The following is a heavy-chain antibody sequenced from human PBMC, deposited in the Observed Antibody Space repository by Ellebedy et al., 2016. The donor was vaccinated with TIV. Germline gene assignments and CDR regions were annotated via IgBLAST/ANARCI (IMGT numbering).Heavy chain of an antibody. CDR3: APSSDIVAR. CDR1: GFTFSSYS. CDR2: ISSSSSYI. J-gene: IGHJ4*02. D-gene: IGHD5-12*01. Sequence: PGGSLRLSFAASGFTFSSYSMNWVRQAPGKGLEWVSSISSSSSYIYYADSVKGRFTISRDNAKNSLYLQMNSLRAEDTAVYYCAPSSDIVARWGQGTLVTVSS. V-gene: IGHV3-21*01.